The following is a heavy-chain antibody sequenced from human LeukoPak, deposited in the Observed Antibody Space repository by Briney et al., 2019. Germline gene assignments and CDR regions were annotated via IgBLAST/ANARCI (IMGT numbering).Heavy chain of an antibody. CDR1: GGSLSNYY. J-gene: IGHJ4*02. V-gene: IGHV4-59*01. CDR2: IYYSGTT. D-gene: IGHD3-10*01. Sequence: SGTLSLTCTLSGGSLSNYYWSWNRQPPGKGLEWIGYIYYSGTTNYNPSLKRRVTISLDTSKSQFSLKLSSVTAGDTAVYYCARGRKDDSGSYPADYWGQGILVTVSS. CDR3: ARGRKDDSGSYPADY.